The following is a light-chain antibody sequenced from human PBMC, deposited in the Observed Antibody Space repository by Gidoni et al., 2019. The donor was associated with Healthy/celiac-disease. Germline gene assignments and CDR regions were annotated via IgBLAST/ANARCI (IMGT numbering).Light chain of an antibody. CDR3: QQSYSTPYT. V-gene: IGKV1-39*01. Sequence: DIQMTQSPSSLPASVGDRVTITCRASQTISSYLNCYQQKPGKAPKLLIYAASSLQSGVPSRLSGSGSGTDFTLNISSLQPEDFATYYCQQSYSTPYTFGQGTKLEIK. J-gene: IGKJ2*01. CDR1: QTISSY. CDR2: AAS.